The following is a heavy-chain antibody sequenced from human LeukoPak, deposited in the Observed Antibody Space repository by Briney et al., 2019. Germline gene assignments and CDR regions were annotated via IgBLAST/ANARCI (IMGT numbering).Heavy chain of an antibody. J-gene: IGHJ6*02. CDR2: ISSGSSTM. D-gene: IGHD6-19*01. Sequence: GGSLRLSCAASGFTFSSYSMNWVRQAPGKGREWVSYISSGSSTMYYADSVKGRFTISRDNAKNSLYLQMNSLRAEDTAVYYCARDFSSSGWYTYYYYYGTDVWGQGTTVTVSS. CDR1: GFTFSSYS. CDR3: ARDFSSSGWYTYYYYYGTDV. V-gene: IGHV3-48*01.